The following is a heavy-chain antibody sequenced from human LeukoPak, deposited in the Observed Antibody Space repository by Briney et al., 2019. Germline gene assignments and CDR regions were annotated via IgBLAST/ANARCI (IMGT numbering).Heavy chain of an antibody. D-gene: IGHD3-16*02. J-gene: IGHJ4*02. V-gene: IGHV3-66*01. Sequence: GGSLTLSCAASGFTVSSNYMSWVRHAPGKGLEWVSVIYSGGSTYYADSVKGRFTISRDNSKNTLYLQMNSLRAEDTAVYYCARVIPNSFFDYWGQGTLVTVSS. CDR3: ARVIPNSFFDY. CDR2: IYSGGST. CDR1: GFTVSSNY.